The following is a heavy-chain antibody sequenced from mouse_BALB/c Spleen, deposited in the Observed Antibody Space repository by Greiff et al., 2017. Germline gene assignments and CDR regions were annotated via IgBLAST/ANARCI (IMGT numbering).Heavy chain of an antibody. CDR2: IWAGGST. CDR1: GFSLTSYG. Sequence: VQLQESGPGLVAPSQSLSISCTVSGFSLTSYGVHWVRQPPGKGLEWLGVIWAGGSTNYNSALMYRLSISKDNSKSQVFLKMNSLQTDDTAMYYCASDRVTTGVARYFDVWGAGTTVTVSA. D-gene: IGHD1-1*01. CDR3: ASDRVTTGVARYFDV. V-gene: IGHV2-9*02. J-gene: IGHJ1*01.